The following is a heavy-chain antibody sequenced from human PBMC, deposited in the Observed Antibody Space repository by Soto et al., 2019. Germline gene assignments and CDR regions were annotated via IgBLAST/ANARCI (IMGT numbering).Heavy chain of an antibody. CDR1: GGSFNFYY. CDR2: VNHSGST. Sequence: SETLSLTCAVSGGSFNFYYWNWIRQPPGKELEWIGEVNHSGSTNYNSSLRSRVTISVDTSKNQFSLELSSVTAADTAVYYCATRLYDSSGYYLFYFDSWGQGTMVTV. J-gene: IGHJ4*02. CDR3: ATRLYDSSGYYLFYFDS. D-gene: IGHD3-22*01. V-gene: IGHV4-34*01.